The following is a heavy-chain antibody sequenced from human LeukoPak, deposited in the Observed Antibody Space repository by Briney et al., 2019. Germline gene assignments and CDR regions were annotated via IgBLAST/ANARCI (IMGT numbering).Heavy chain of an antibody. D-gene: IGHD4-11*01. Sequence: ASVKVSCKTSGYTFTACYIHWVRQAPGQGLEWMGWINPHSGGSNYAQVFQGRVSMTRHTSISTAYMELSSLRSDDTAVYYCARGGRLPHDAFDIWGQGTMVTVSS. CDR2: INPHSGGS. CDR3: ARGGRLPHDAFDI. J-gene: IGHJ3*02. CDR1: GYTFTACY. V-gene: IGHV1-2*02.